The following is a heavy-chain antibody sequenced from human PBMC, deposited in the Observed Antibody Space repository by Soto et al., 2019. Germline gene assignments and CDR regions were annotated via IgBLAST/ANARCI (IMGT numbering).Heavy chain of an antibody. CDR2: IYYSGST. J-gene: IGHJ6*02. V-gene: IGHV4-31*03. CDR1: GGSISSGGYY. CDR3: ARGPPSFSGYYFGTDYYYGMDV. D-gene: IGHD3-22*01. Sequence: PSETLSLTCTVSGGSISSGGYYWSWIRQHPGKGLEWIGYIYYSGSTYYNPSLKSRVTISVDTSKNQFSLKLSSVTAADTAVYYCARGPPSFSGYYFGTDYYYGMDVWGQGTTVTVSS.